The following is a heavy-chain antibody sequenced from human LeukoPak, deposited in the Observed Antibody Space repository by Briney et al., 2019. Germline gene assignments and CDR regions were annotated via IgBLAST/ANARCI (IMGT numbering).Heavy chain of an antibody. Sequence: VSFTGSGYTFTVYYMHGVRQAPGQGEGWMGWINPNSGGTNYAQKFQGRVTMTSDTSISTAYMELSRLRSDDTAVYYCARSSTDGDWFDPWGQGTLVTVSS. D-gene: IGHD4-17*01. V-gene: IGHV1-2*02. CDR1: GYTFTVYY. CDR2: INPNSGGT. CDR3: ARSSTDGDWFDP. J-gene: IGHJ5*02.